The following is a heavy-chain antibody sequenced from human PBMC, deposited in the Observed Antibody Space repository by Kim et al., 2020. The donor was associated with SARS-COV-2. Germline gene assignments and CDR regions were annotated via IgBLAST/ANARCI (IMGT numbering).Heavy chain of an antibody. CDR2: YSYSGSN. CDR1: GGSISSNCYN. CDR3: ARLGFGEFLDY. Sequence: SETLSLTCTVSGGSISSNCYNWVWHRQGPGLGLVGIGCYSYSGSNNYNPSLKSPVPISVDTSKNQFSLRLSSVTAADAAVYYCARLGFGEFLDYWGQGTLVTVSS. J-gene: IGHJ4*02. V-gene: IGHV4-39*01. D-gene: IGHD3-10*01.